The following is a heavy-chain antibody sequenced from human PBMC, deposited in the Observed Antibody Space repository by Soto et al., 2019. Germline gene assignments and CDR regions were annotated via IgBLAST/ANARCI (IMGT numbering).Heavy chain of an antibody. V-gene: IGHV1-69*13. J-gene: IGHJ5*02. CDR1: GGTFSSYA. CDR2: IIPIFGTA. CDR3: ARDGYSSSSGYNWFEP. D-gene: IGHD6-6*01. Sequence: SVKFSCKASGGTFSSYAISWVRQAPGQGLEWMGGIIPIFGTANYAQKFQGRVTITADESTSTAYMELSSLRSEDTAVYYCARDGYSSSSGYNWFEPWGKGTLVTVSS.